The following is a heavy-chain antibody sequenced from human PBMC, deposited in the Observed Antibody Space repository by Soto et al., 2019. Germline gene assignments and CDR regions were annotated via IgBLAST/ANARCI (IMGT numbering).Heavy chain of an antibody. J-gene: IGHJ4*02. Sequence: GGSLRLSCAASGFTFSDYYMSWIRQAPGKGLEWVSYISSSSSYTNYADSVKGRFTISRDNAKNSLYLQMNSLRAEDTAVYYCASGGIVGATYFDYWGQGTLVTVSS. V-gene: IGHV3-11*06. CDR3: ASGGIVGATYFDY. CDR2: ISSSSSYT. CDR1: GFTFSDYY. D-gene: IGHD1-26*01.